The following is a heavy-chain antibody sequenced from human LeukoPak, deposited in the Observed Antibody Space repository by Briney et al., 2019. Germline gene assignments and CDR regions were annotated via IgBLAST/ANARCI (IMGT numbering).Heavy chain of an antibody. Sequence: PGGSLRLSCAASGFTFSNYVMCWVRQAPGKGLEWVSLISGDGGNTYYPDSVKGRFTISRDNSKNTVYLQMNSLRAEDTALYYCAPDLRGSASSLDDWGQGTLVTVSS. CDR2: ISGDGGNT. V-gene: IGHV3-23*01. J-gene: IGHJ4*02. CDR1: GFTFSNYV. CDR3: APDLRGSASSLDD. D-gene: IGHD6-25*01.